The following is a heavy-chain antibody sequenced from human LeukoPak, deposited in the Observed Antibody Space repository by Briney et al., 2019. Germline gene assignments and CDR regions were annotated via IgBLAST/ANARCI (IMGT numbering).Heavy chain of an antibody. D-gene: IGHD5-24*01. CDR3: ARSDLGTIPAGPFNY. V-gene: IGHV1-18*01. CDR1: GYTFTNYG. Sequence: ASVKVSCKASGYTFTNYGITWVRQAPGQGLEWMGWISGYQGSTKYAQNFQGRVTMTIDTSTSTAYMDLRSLRSEDTDIYLCARSDLGTIPAGPFNYWGQGPLVAVSS. J-gene: IGHJ4*02. CDR2: ISGYQGST.